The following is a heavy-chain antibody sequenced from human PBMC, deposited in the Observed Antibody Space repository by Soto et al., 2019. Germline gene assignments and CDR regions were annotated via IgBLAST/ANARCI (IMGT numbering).Heavy chain of an antibody. CDR3: ARDRTLYSTSPLGY. V-gene: IGHV3-11*06. D-gene: IGHD2-2*01. Sequence: QVQLVESGGGLVKPGGSLRLSCVASGFTFRDYYMSWVRQTPGKGLEWVSYISSSNTYTNYADSVKGRFTISRDNAKNSLFLQMNSLRAEDTAIYYCARDRTLYSTSPLGYWGQVTLVTVSS. CDR2: ISSSNTYT. CDR1: GFTFRDYY. J-gene: IGHJ4*02.